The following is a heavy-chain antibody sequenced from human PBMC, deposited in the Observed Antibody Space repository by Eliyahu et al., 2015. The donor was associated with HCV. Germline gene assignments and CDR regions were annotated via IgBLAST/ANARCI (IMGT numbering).Heavy chain of an antibody. D-gene: IGHD3-10*01. V-gene: IGHV3-21*01. CDR3: ARDLVSVPFDY. CDR2: ISSSSSYI. CDR1: GFTFSSYS. Sequence: EVQLVESGGGLVKPGGSLRLSCAASGFTFSSYSMNWVXQAPGKGLEWVSSISSSSSYIYYADSVKGRFTISRDNAKNSLYLQMNSLRAEDTAVYYCARDLVSVPFDYWGQGTLVTVSS. J-gene: IGHJ4*02.